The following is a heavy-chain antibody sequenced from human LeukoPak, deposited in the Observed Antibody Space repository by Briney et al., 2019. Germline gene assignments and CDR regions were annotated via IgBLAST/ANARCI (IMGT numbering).Heavy chain of an antibody. J-gene: IGHJ4*02. Sequence: PGGSRRLSCAASEFTLSNAWMSWVRQAPGKGLEWVGRIISKTDGGTTDYAAPVKGRFTISRDDSKNTLYLQMNSLKTEDTAVYYCTTLSPADYWGQGTLVTVSS. CDR2: IISKTDGGTT. CDR1: EFTLSNAW. V-gene: IGHV3-15*01. D-gene: IGHD3-16*01. CDR3: TTLSPADY.